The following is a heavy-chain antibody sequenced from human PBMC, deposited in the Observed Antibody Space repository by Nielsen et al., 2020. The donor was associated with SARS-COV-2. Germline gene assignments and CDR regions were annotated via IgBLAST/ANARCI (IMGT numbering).Heavy chain of an antibody. V-gene: IGHV4-38-2*02. D-gene: IGHD3-10*01. CDR2: IYHSGST. J-gene: IGHJ4*02. CDR1: GYSISSGYY. CDR3: ARNGRLLWFGEADADY. Sequence: SETLSLTCTVSGYSISSGYYWGWIRQPPGKGLEWIGSIYHSGSTYYNPSLKSRVTISVDTSKNQFSLKLSPVTAADTAVYYCARNGRLLWFGEADADYWGQGTLVTVSS.